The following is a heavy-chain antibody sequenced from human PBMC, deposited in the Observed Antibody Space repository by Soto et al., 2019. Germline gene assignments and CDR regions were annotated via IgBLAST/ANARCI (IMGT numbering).Heavy chain of an antibody. CDR3: ARVAREWTTFDI. J-gene: IGHJ3*02. CDR1: GYTFTSYY. D-gene: IGHD3-3*01. V-gene: IGHV1-46*01. CDR2: INPSGGST. Sequence: GASVKVSCKASGYTFTSYYMHWVRQAPGQGLEWMGLINPSGGSTSYPQNFQGRVTVTSDTSTSTVYMDLSSLRSEDTAVYYCARVAREWTTFDIWGQGTMVTV.